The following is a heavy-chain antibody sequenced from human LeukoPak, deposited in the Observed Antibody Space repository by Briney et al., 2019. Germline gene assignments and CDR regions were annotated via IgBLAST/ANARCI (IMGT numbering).Heavy chain of an antibody. V-gene: IGHV3-30*02. CDR1: GFTFSKYG. CDR3: ATEFNYYGSGSYP. D-gene: IGHD3-10*01. J-gene: IGHJ5*02. CDR2: IRHDGSDK. Sequence: PGGSLRLSCAASGFTFSKYGMHWVRQAPGKGLEWVAFIRHDGSDKYYIDSVKDRFIISRDNSKNTLYLQMNSLRTEDTAVYYCATEFNYYGSGSYPWGQGTLVTVSS.